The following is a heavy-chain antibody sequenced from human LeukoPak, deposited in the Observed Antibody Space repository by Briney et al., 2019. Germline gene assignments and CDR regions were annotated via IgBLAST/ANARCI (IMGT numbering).Heavy chain of an antibody. CDR1: GFAFSFYA. D-gene: IGHD6-19*01. Sequence: GGSLRLSCAASGFAFSFYAMSWRRQPPGKGLEWVSTINANSGTTSYAASVRGRFTISRDNSKNTLYLQVNTLRADDTATYYCAKPISGGLAVTADWFHPWGQGTLVVVSS. J-gene: IGHJ5*01. CDR3: AKPISGGLAVTADWFHP. CDR2: INANSGTT. V-gene: IGHV3-23*01.